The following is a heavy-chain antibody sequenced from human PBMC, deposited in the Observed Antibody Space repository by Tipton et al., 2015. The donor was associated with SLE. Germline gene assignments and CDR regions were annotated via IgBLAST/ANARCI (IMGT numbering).Heavy chain of an antibody. V-gene: IGHV4-38-2*01. CDR1: GYSISSGYY. CDR3: ARHQWAGYSSGYDAFDI. Sequence: LRLSCAVSGYSISSGYYWGWLRQPPGKGLEWIGSIYHSGSTYYNPSLKSRVTISVDTSKNQFSLKLSSVTAADTAVYYCARHQWAGYSSGYDAFDIWGQGTMVTVSS. J-gene: IGHJ3*02. D-gene: IGHD6-19*01. CDR2: IYHSGST.